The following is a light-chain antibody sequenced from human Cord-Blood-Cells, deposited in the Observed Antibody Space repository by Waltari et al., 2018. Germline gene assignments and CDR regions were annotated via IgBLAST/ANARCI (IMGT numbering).Light chain of an antibody. CDR1: QSVRSSY. CDR3: QQYGSSPLT. CDR2: GAS. J-gene: IGKJ4*01. V-gene: IGKV3-20*01. Sequence: EIVLTQSPGTLSLSQGERATLSCRASQSVRSSYLAWYQQKPGQAPRLLISGASSRATGIPDRFSGSGTGTDCTLTISRLEPEDFAVYYCQQYGSSPLTFGGGTKVEIK.